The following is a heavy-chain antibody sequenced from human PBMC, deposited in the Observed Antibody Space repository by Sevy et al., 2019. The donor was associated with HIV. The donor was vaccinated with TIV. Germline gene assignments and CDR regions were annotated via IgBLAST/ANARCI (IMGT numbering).Heavy chain of an antibody. CDR3: ARLERRGYNYDWFDP. CDR1: GGSISSYY. Sequence: SETLSLTCTVSGGSISSYYWSWIRQPPGKGLEWIGYIYYSGSTNYNPSLKIRVTISVDTSKNQFSLKLSSVPAADTAVYYCARLERRGYNYDWFDPWGQGTLVTVSS. J-gene: IGHJ5*02. D-gene: IGHD5-12*01. V-gene: IGHV4-59*01. CDR2: IYYSGST.